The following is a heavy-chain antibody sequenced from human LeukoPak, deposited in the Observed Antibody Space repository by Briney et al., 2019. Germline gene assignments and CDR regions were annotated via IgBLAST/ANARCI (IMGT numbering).Heavy chain of an antibody. CDR3: AIALFCGTINCQGDAFDI. Sequence: GGSLRLSCAASGFTFGDYAIHWVRQGPGKGLEWVSGTSWNSGSIGYADSVKGRFTISRDNAKNSLYMQMNSLRAEDTALYYCAIALFCGTINCQGDAFDIWGQGTMVTVSS. CDR1: GFTFGDYA. J-gene: IGHJ3*02. V-gene: IGHV3-9*01. CDR2: TSWNSGSI. D-gene: IGHD2-21*01.